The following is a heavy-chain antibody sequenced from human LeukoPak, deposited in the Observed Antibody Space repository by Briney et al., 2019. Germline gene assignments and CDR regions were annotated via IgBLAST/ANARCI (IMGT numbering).Heavy chain of an antibody. CDR2: INPNSGGT. Sequence: GASVKVSCKASGYTFTGYYMHWVRQAPGQGLEWMGWINPNSGGTNYAQKFQGRVTMTRDTSISTAYMELSRLRSDDTAVYYCARDPEANYYYYMDVWGKGTTVTVSS. CDR1: GYTFTGYY. D-gene: IGHD5-12*01. V-gene: IGHV1-2*02. J-gene: IGHJ6*03. CDR3: ARDPEANYYYYMDV.